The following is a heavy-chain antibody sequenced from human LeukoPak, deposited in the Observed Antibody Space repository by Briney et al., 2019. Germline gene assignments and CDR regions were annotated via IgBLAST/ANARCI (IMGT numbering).Heavy chain of an antibody. Sequence: GGSLRLSCVAFGFTVSTNHMSWVRQAPGKGLEWVSGFHDAGTTYFADAVKGRFTISRDNTKNTLFLQMNSLRAEDTAVYYCARRYDSGTHGHYMDVWGKGTTVTVSS. D-gene: IGHD3-10*01. J-gene: IGHJ6*03. V-gene: IGHV3-53*01. CDR3: ARRYDSGTHGHYMDV. CDR1: GFTVSTNH. CDR2: FHDAGTT.